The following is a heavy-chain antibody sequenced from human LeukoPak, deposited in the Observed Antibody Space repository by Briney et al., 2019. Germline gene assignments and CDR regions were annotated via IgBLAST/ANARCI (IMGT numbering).Heavy chain of an antibody. CDR3: ARLIQPQGAFDI. Sequence: PGGSLRHSCAASGFTVSSNYMNWVRQAPGKGLEWVAVLYSAGNTFYADSVKGRFTISRDNSKNTLYLQMNSLRAEDTALYYCARLIQPQGAFDIWGQGTMVTVPS. D-gene: IGHD3-16*01. CDR2: LYSAGNT. CDR1: GFTVSSNY. V-gene: IGHV3-53*01. J-gene: IGHJ3*02.